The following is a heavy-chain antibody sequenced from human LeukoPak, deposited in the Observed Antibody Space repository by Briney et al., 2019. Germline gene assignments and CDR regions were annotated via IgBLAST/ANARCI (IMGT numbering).Heavy chain of an antibody. D-gene: IGHD3-3*01. CDR1: GYTFTDYY. J-gene: IGHJ6*03. CDR2: VDPEDGET. V-gene: IGHV1-69-2*01. CDR3: ALRPRFLDENYYYYYYMDV. Sequence: ASVKVSCKASGYTFTDYYMHWVQQAPGKGLEWMGRVDPEDGETIYAEKFQGRVTITADTSTDTAYMELSSLRSEDTAVYYCALRPRFLDENYYYYYYMDVWGKGTTVTVSS.